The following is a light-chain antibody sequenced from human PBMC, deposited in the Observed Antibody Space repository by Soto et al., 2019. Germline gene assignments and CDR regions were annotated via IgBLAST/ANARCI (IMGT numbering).Light chain of an antibody. Sequence: QSALTQPASVSGSPGQSITMSCNGTSSDVGGDNFVSWYQQHPGKVPRLIIYNINNRPSGVSNRFSGSKSGNTASLTISGLQTEDEGDYYCSSYRTGSTWVFGGGTKLTVL. CDR1: SSDVGGDNF. CDR3: SSYRTGSTWV. V-gene: IGLV2-14*01. J-gene: IGLJ3*02. CDR2: NIN.